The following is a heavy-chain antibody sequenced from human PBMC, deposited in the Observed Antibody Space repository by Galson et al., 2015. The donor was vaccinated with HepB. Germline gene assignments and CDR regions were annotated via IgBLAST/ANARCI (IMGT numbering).Heavy chain of an antibody. D-gene: IGHD5-18*01. V-gene: IGHV4-30-4*08. Sequence: TLSLTCTVSGDSISSGDYYWNWIRQHPEKGLEWIGFIYYSGSTSYNPSLKSRVTISVDTSKNQFSLKLTSVTAADTAVYYCARHAPHGYSYGLGAFDIWGQGTMVTVSS. CDR2: IYYSGST. CDR1: GDSISSGDYY. CDR3: ARHAPHGYSYGLGAFDI. J-gene: IGHJ3*02.